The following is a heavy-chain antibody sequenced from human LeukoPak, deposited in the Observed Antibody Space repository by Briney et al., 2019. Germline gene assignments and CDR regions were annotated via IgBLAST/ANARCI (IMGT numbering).Heavy chain of an antibody. CDR3: AKDSGSSGWYRRDAFDI. V-gene: IGHV3-23*01. CDR1: GFTFSSYA. Sequence: GGSLRLSCAASGFTFSSYAMSWVRQAPGKGLEWVSAISGSGGSTYYAASVKGRFTISRDNSKNTLYLQMNSLRAEDTAVYYCAKDSGSSGWYRRDAFDIWGQGTMVTVSS. J-gene: IGHJ3*02. D-gene: IGHD6-19*01. CDR2: ISGSGGST.